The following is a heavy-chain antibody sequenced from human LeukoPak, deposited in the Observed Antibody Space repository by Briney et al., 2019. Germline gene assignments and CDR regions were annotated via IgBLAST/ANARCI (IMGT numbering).Heavy chain of an antibody. CDR1: GFTFSSYA. V-gene: IGHV3-23*01. CDR2: ISGSGAGT. CDR3: AKGGQMSTVIYFDY. J-gene: IGHJ4*02. D-gene: IGHD4-17*01. Sequence: PGGSLRLSCAASGFTFSSYAMTWVRQAPGKGLEWVSVISGSGAGTYYADSVKGRFTISRDNSKNTLYLQMNSLRAEDTAVYYCAKGGQMSTVIYFDYWGQGTLVTVSS.